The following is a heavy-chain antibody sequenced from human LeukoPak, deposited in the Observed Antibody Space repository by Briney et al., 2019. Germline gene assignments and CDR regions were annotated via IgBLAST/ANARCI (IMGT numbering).Heavy chain of an antibody. Sequence: GGSLRLSCAASGFPFSSYSMTWVRQAPGKGLEWVANIKPDGTTKFYVDSVKGRFTISRDNAKNSLYLQMNSLRAEDTALYYCAKDSSGYEGPVDYWGQGTLVTVSS. CDR2: IKPDGTTK. CDR3: AKDSSGYEGPVDY. D-gene: IGHD5-12*01. CDR1: GFPFSSYS. J-gene: IGHJ4*02. V-gene: IGHV3-7*03.